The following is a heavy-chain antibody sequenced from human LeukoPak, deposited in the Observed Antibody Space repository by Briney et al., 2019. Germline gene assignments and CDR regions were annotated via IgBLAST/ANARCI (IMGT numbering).Heavy chain of an antibody. Sequence: GRSLRLSCAASGFTFSSYGMHWVRQAPGKGLKWVAVISYDGSNKYYADSVKGRFTISRDNSKNTLYLQMNSLRAEDTAVYYCAKVVNDYGDYVGQGTLVTVSS. CDR2: ISYDGSNK. CDR3: AKVVNDYGDY. V-gene: IGHV3-30*18. CDR1: GFTFSSYG. J-gene: IGHJ4*02.